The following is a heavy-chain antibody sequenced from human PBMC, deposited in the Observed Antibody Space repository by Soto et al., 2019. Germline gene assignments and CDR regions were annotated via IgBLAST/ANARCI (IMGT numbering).Heavy chain of an antibody. D-gene: IGHD6-6*01. Sequence: QVQLVESGGGVVQPGRSLRLSCAASGFTFSIFGMHWVRQAPGKGLEWVAVISYDGSRTYYRDSVKGRFTISRDSSKHTFYLQMNSRRAEDTAGYYCATSMAGAFPGCYGLDEWGQGTTVTVSS. J-gene: IGHJ6*02. CDR1: GFTFSIFG. V-gene: IGHV3-30*03. CDR2: ISYDGSRT. CDR3: ATSMAGAFPGCYGLDE.